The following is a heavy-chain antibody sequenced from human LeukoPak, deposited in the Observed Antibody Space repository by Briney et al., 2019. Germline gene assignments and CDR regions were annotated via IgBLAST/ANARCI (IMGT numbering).Heavy chain of an antibody. CDR1: GYTFTSYG. CDR3: AREIGDYVWGSYRYGGAFDI. CDR2: ISAYDGNT. V-gene: IGHV1-18*01. Sequence: ASVKLSCKASGYTFTSYGISWVRQAPGQGLEWMGWISAYDGNTNYAQKVQGRVTMTTDTCTSTAYMELRSLRSDDTAVYYCAREIGDYVWGSYRYGGAFDIWGQGTMVTVSS. J-gene: IGHJ3*02. D-gene: IGHD3-16*02.